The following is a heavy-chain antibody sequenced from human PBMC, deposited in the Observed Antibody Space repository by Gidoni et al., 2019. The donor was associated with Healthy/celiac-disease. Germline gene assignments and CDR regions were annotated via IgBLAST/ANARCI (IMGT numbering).Heavy chain of an antibody. CDR1: GGSFSGYY. CDR2: INHRGST. CDR3: ARGPGYGSGTLGY. Sequence: QVQLQQWGAGLLKPSETLFITCAVYGGSFSGYYWCWIRQPPGKGLECIGEINHRGSTNYNPCLKSPVTISEDTSKTQFSLNLSSVTAADTAVYYCARGPGYGSGTLGYWGQGTLVTVSS. V-gene: IGHV4-34*01. J-gene: IGHJ4*02. D-gene: IGHD3-10*01.